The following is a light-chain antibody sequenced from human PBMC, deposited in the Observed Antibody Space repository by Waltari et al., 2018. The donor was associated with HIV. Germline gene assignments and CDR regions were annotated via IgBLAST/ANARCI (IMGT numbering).Light chain of an antibody. CDR1: DSHLLGYSS. V-gene: IGLV2-14*01. CDR2: DAN. Sequence: QSAVTQPASVSGSLGQSITIPCTIADSHLLGYSSSSWYQHHPDRAPRLLIFDANSRPSGVSFRISGSKSGDTAFLTISGLQVEDEADYYCASYIIGHAFVFGGGTKVTVL. J-gene: IGLJ2*01. CDR3: ASYIIGHAFV.